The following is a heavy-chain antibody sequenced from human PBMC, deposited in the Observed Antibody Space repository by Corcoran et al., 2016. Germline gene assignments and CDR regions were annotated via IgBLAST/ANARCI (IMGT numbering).Heavy chain of an antibody. CDR3: TTDKITMITKNDQDGFDI. Sequence: EVQLVESGGGLVKPGGSLRLSCAASGFTFSNAWMNWVRQAPGKGLEWVGRIKSKTDGGTTDYAAPVKGRFTISRDDSKNTLYLQMNSLKTEDTAVYYCTTDKITMITKNDQDGFDIWGQGTMVTVSS. CDR2: IKSKTDGGTT. V-gene: IGHV3-15*07. CDR1: GFTFSNAW. J-gene: IGHJ3*02. D-gene: IGHD3-22*01.